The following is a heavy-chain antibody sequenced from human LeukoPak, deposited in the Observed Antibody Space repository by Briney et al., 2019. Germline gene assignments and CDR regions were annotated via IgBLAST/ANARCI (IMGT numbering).Heavy chain of an antibody. Sequence: ASVKVSCKASGYTFTGYYMHWVRQVPGQGLEYMGWINPNSGGTNYAQKFQGRVTMTRDTSIGTVYMELSRLRADDTAVYYCAGYTDRSVWDGGWNWGQGTLVTVSS. D-gene: IGHD3-16*02. CDR2: INPNSGGT. J-gene: IGHJ4*02. CDR3: AGYTDRSVWDGGWN. CDR1: GYTFTGYY. V-gene: IGHV1-2*02.